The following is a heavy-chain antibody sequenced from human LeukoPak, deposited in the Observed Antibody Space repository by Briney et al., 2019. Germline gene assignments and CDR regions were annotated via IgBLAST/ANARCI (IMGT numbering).Heavy chain of an antibody. V-gene: IGHV1-69*13. CDR2: IIPIFGTA. Sequence: ASVKVSCKVSGGTFSSHAISWVRQAPGQGLEWMGGIIPIFGTAKYAQKFQGRVTITADESTSTAYMELRSLRSEDTAVYYCARDSSEFRSLIPHWGQGTLVTVSS. CDR3: ARDSSEFRSLIPH. CDR1: GGTFSSHA. D-gene: IGHD2-21*01. J-gene: IGHJ1*01.